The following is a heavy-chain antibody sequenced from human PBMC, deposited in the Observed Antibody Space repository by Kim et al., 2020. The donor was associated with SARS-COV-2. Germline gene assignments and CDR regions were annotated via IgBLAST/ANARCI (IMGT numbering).Heavy chain of an antibody. D-gene: IGHD2-21*01. Sequence: GGSLRLSCAAAGFTFSSYAMGWVRQAPGKGLEWVSTISASGDNTFYADSVKGRFTISRDNSKNTLWLQMSSLRAEDTAVYYCAKDIVPYNRRAFDSWGQGTLVAVSS. CDR1: GFTFSSYA. J-gene: IGHJ4*02. CDR3: AKDIVPYNRRAFDS. V-gene: IGHV3-23*01. CDR2: ISASGDNT.